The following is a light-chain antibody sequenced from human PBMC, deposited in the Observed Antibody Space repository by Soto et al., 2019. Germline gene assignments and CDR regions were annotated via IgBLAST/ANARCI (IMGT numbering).Light chain of an antibody. CDR3: QHYDHLPPLT. CDR2: DVS. Sequence: DIQMIQSPSSLSASVGDRVTITCQASQDIKNYLHWYQQKPGKAPKLLIYDVSNLETGVPSRFSGSGSGTHFSLTISSLQHEDVATYYCQHYDHLPPLTFGGGTRVQIK. V-gene: IGKV1-33*01. J-gene: IGKJ4*01. CDR1: QDIKNY.